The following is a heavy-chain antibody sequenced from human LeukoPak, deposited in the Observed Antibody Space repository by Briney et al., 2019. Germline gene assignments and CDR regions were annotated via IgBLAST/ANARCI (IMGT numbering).Heavy chain of an antibody. J-gene: IGHJ4*02. V-gene: IGHV5-51*01. D-gene: IGHD3-9*01. CDR3: ARQADYNLLTGYYKGHLDY. Sequence: PGESLKISCKASGYSFTTYWIAWVRQMPGKGLEWMGIIYPDDSDTRYSPSFRGQVTISADKSTSTAYLQWSSLRAPDTAVYYCARQADYNLLTGYYKGHLDYWGQGTLVTVSS. CDR2: IYPDDSDT. CDR1: GYSFTTYW.